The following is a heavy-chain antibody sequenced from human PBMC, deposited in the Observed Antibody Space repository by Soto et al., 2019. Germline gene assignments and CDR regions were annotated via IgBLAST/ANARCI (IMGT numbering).Heavy chain of an antibody. CDR1: GGSINNGDYY. V-gene: IGHV4-30-4*01. CDR3: VRYYGARVYFDY. J-gene: IGHJ4*02. Sequence: QVQLQESGPGLVKPSQTLSLTCTVSGGSINNGDYYWSWIRQPPEKGLEWIGYIYYSGSTYYNPSLKSRVTISVDTAMNQFSLNLNSVTAADTAVCYCVRYYGARVYFDYWGQGSLVTVSS. D-gene: IGHD4-17*01. CDR2: IYYSGST.